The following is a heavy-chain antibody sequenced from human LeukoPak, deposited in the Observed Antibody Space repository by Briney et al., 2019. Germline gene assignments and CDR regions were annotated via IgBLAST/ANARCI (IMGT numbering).Heavy chain of an antibody. Sequence: PSETLSLTCTVSGGSLSSGGYYWSWIRQPPGKRLEWIGYIHYSGSTNYNPSLESRVTISVDTSKNQFSLKLSSVTAADTAVYYCARRYCSGGSCYYYGMDVWGQGTTVTVSS. CDR1: GGSLSSGGYY. D-gene: IGHD2-15*01. CDR2: IHYSGST. V-gene: IGHV4-61*08. CDR3: ARRYCSGGSCYYYGMDV. J-gene: IGHJ6*02.